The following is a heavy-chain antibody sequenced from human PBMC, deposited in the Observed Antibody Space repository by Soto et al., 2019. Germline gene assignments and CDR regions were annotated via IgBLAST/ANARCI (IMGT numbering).Heavy chain of an antibody. CDR1: GYTLTELS. J-gene: IGHJ6*02. CDR2: FDPEDGET. V-gene: IGHV1-24*01. Sequence: ASVKVSCKVSGYTLTELSMHWVRQAPGKGLEWMGGFDPEDGETIYAQKFQGRVTMTEDTSTDTAYMELSSLRSEDTAVYYCATDRDYRETYYYGMDVWGQGTTVTVSS. CDR3: ATDRDYRETYYYGMDV. D-gene: IGHD4-4*01.